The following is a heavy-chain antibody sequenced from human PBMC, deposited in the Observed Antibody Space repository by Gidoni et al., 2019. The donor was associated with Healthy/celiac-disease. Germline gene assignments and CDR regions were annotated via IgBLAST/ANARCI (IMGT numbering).Heavy chain of an antibody. D-gene: IGHD1-7*01. CDR2: IIPIFGTA. CDR3: ARAPLISNWNYAVYYHYYMDV. V-gene: IGHV1-69*06. J-gene: IGHJ6*03. CDR1: GGTFSSYA. Sequence: QVQLVQSGAEVKKPGSSVKVPCQASGGTFSSYAISRGRQAPGQGLEWMGGIIPIFGTANYAQKFQGRVTITADKSTSTAYMELSSLRSEDTAVYYCARAPLISNWNYAVYYHYYMDVWGKGTTVTVSS.